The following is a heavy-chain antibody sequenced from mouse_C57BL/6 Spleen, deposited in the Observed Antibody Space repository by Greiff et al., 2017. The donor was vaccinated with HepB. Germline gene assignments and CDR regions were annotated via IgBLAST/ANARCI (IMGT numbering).Heavy chain of an antibody. CDR3: AREGTGPDY. D-gene: IGHD4-1*01. J-gene: IGHJ2*01. Sequence: EVKLVESGGDLVKPGGSLKLSCAASGFTFSSYGMSWVRQTPDKRLEWVATISSGGSYTYYPDSVKGRFTISRDNAKNTLYLQMSSLKSEDTAMYYCAREGTGPDYWGQGTTLTVSS. V-gene: IGHV5-6*01. CDR2: ISSGGSYT. CDR1: GFTFSSYG.